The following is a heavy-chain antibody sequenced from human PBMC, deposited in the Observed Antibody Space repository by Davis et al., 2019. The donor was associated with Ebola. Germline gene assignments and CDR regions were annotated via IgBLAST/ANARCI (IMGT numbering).Heavy chain of an antibody. CDR1: GFIFSSYG. V-gene: IGHV3-30*18. CDR2: TSYDGRNK. CDR3: AKGGYYDNRGSGWFDP. J-gene: IGHJ5*02. D-gene: IGHD3-22*01. Sequence: GESLKISCAASGFIFSSYGMHWVRQAPGKGPEWVAVTSYDGRNKFHADSVKGRFTISRDNSKNTLYLQMNSLTSEDTAVYYCAKGGYYDNRGSGWFDPWGQGTLVTVSS.